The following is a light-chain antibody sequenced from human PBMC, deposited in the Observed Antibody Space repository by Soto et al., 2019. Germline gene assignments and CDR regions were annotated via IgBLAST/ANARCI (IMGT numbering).Light chain of an antibody. CDR1: QSVSSSY. CDR2: GAS. J-gene: IGKJ3*01. CDR3: QRYGSSPPFT. V-gene: IGKV3-20*01. Sequence: VVTQSPGTLSLSPGERATLSCRAHQSVSSSYLARYQQTPVQAPGLLTYGASSRTSGIPARFRGSGSGTDFTLTISRLEPDDGAVYYCQRYGSSPPFTFGPGTKVYIK.